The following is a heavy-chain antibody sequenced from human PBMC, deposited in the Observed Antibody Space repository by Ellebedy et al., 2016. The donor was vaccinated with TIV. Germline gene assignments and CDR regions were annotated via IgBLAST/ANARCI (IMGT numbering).Heavy chain of an antibody. V-gene: IGHV1-46*04. J-gene: IGHJ4*02. Sequence: AASVKVSCKASGYTFTSYYMHWVRQALGQGLEWMGIINPSGGSTSYAQKLQGRVTMTRDPSTSTVYMELSSLRSEDTAVYYCARDGTGFPEIVVPIDYWGQGTLVTVSS. CDR1: GYTFTSYY. CDR2: INPSGGST. CDR3: ARDGTGFPEIVVPIDY. D-gene: IGHD3-22*01.